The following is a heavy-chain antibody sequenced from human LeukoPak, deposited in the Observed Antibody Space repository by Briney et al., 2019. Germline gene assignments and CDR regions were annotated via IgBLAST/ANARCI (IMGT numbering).Heavy chain of an antibody. D-gene: IGHD1-7*01. CDR3: ALETEGYNWNYSFDY. J-gene: IGHJ4*02. V-gene: IGHV4-34*01. CDR1: GGSFSGYY. CDR2: INHSGST. Sequence: PSETLSLTCAVYGGSFSGYYWSWIRQPPGKGLEWIGEINHSGSTNYNPSLKSRVTISVDTSENQFSLKLSSVTAADTAVYYCALETEGYNWNYSFDYWGQGTLVTVSS.